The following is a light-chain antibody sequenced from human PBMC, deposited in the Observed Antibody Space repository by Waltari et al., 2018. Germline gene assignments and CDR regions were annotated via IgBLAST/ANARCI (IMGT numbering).Light chain of an antibody. Sequence: EIVLTQSPDTLSLSPGERATLACRASQSVSRSSLAWYQQKPGQYHRLLISGASSKSTGIPDRFSGSGSGTHFTLTISRLEPEDFAVYYCQQYGSSPRTFGQGTKLEIK. J-gene: IGKJ2*01. CDR2: GAS. CDR1: QSVSRSS. V-gene: IGKV3-20*01. CDR3: QQYGSSPRT.